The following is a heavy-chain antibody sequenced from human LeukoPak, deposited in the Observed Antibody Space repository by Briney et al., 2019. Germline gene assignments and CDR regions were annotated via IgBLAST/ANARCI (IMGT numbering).Heavy chain of an antibody. CDR3: ARDATPRYYDSSGYYRVFDY. D-gene: IGHD3-22*01. V-gene: IGHV3-30-3*01. CDR1: GFTLSSYA. Sequence: PGGSLRLSCAASGFTLSSYAMHWVRQAPGKGLEWVAVISYDGSNKYYADSVKGRFTISRDNSKNTLYLQMNSLRAEDTAVYYCARDATPRYYDSSGYYRVFDYWGQGTLVTVSS. J-gene: IGHJ4*02. CDR2: ISYDGSNK.